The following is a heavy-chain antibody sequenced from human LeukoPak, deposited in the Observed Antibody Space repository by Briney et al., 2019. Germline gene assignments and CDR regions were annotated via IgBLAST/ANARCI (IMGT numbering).Heavy chain of an antibody. J-gene: IGHJ6*03. V-gene: IGHV3-30*02. CDR1: GFTFSSYG. D-gene: IGHD2-2*01. CDR3: AKVIVVVPAAIFDYYYYMDV. Sequence: GRSLRLSCAASGFTFSSYGMHWVRQAPGKGLEWVAFIRYDGSNKYYADSVKGRFTISRDNSKNTLYLQMNSLRAEGTAVYYCAKVIVVVPAAIFDYYYYMDVWGKGTTVTVSS. CDR2: IRYDGSNK.